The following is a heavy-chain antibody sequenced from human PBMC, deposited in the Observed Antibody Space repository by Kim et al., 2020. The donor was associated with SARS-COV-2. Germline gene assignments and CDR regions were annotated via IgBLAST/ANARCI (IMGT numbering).Heavy chain of an antibody. Sequence: ASVKVSCKASGYTFTSYAMHWVRQAPGQRLEWMGWINAGNGNTKYSQKFQGRVTITRDTSASTAYMELSSLRSEDTAVYYCARGATMVILAAARDWFDPWGQGTLVTVSS. CDR2: INAGNGNT. CDR3: ARGATMVILAAARDWFDP. V-gene: IGHV1-3*01. CDR1: GYTFTSYA. J-gene: IGHJ5*02. D-gene: IGHD6-13*01.